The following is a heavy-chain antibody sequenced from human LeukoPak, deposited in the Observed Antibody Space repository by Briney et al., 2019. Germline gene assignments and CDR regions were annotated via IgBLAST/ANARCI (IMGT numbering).Heavy chain of an antibody. CDR3: ARRRYCSSTSCSYYFDY. CDR1: GFTFSSYS. D-gene: IGHD2-2*01. J-gene: IGHJ4*02. Sequence: GGSLRLSCAASGFTFSSYSMNWVRQAPGKGLEWVSSISSSSSYIYYADSVKGRFTISRDNAKNSLYLHMNSLRAEDTAVYYCARRRYCSSTSCSYYFDYWGQGTLVTVSS. CDR2: ISSSSSYI. V-gene: IGHV3-21*01.